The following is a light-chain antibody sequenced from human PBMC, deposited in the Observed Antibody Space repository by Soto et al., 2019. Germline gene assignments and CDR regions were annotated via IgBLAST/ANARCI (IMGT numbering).Light chain of an antibody. CDR1: SSDVGGYDY. CDR3: SSYGGNNNLL. Sequence: QSALTQPPSASGSPGQSVAISCTGTSSDVGGYDYVSWYQQHPGKAPKLMINEVTKRPSGVPDRFSGSKSGNTASLTVSGLQAEDEADYYCSSYGGNNNLLFGGGTQLTVL. J-gene: IGLJ2*01. CDR2: EVT. V-gene: IGLV2-8*01.